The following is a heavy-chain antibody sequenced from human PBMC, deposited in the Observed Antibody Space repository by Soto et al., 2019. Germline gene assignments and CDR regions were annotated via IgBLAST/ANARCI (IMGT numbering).Heavy chain of an antibody. V-gene: IGHV4-31*01. Sequence: QVQLQESGPGLVKPSQTLSLTCTVSGGSISSGGYHWSWIRQHPGKGLEWIGYIYYSGSTYYNPSLKSPVTISVDTSKNQFPLKLSPVPAADTAGFYRAREPVIWGQGTLVTVSS. CDR2: IYYSGST. CDR1: GGSISSGGYH. J-gene: IGHJ4*02. CDR3: AREPVI. D-gene: IGHD3-16*02.